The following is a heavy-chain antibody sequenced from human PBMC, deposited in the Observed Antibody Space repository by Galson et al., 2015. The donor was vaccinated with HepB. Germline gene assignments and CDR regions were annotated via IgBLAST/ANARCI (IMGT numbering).Heavy chain of an antibody. CDR3: AKDGYCGGDCYSRGDAFDI. J-gene: IGHJ3*02. Sequence: SLRLSCAASGFTFSSYAMSWVRQAPGKGLEWVSAISGSGGSTYYADSVKGRFTISRDNSKNTLYLQMDSLRAEDTAVYYCAKDGYCGGDCYSRGDAFDIWGQGTMVTVSS. CDR2: ISGSGGST. CDR1: GFTFSSYA. D-gene: IGHD2-21*01. V-gene: IGHV3-23*01.